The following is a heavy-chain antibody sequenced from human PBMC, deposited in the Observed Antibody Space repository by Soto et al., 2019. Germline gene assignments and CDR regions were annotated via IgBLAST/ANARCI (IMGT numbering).Heavy chain of an antibody. V-gene: IGHV1-69*12. Sequence: QVQLVQSGAEVKKPGSSVKVSCKASGGTFSSYAISWVRQAPGQGLEWMGGIIPIFGTADYAQKFQGRVAITAXAXPSTAYMELSSLRSEDTAVYYCASAWGPSYYYGMDVWGQGTTVTVSS. CDR1: GGTFSSYA. J-gene: IGHJ6*02. D-gene: IGHD3-16*01. CDR2: IIPIFGTA. CDR3: ASAWGPSYYYGMDV.